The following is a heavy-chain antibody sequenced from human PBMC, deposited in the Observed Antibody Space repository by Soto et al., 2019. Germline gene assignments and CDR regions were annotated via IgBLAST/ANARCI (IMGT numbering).Heavy chain of an antibody. CDR2: ISGSDDST. J-gene: IGHJ4*02. CDR1: GFTFSSYA. D-gene: IGHD6-6*01. Sequence: EVQLLESGGGLVQPGESLRLSCAASGFTFSSYAMSWVRQAPGKGLEWVSVISGSDDSTYYADSVKGRFTISRDNSKNTLYLQMTSLTAENTAGSYCAKRSSSSTFDYWGQGTLVTVSS. V-gene: IGHV3-23*01. CDR3: AKRSSSSTFDY.